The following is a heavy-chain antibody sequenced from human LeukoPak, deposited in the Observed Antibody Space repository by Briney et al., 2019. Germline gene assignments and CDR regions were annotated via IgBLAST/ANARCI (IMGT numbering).Heavy chain of an antibody. D-gene: IGHD5-18*01. CDR1: GFTFSDFS. Sequence: GGSLRLSCAASGFTFSDFSINWFRMTPCRGLELVSYISGRGSTVGYADSVKGRFTIARDNAKNSVFLQVNSLRAEDAAVYYCARDSVVDTAKIEKFYYYHMDVWGKGTTVTVSS. J-gene: IGHJ6*03. CDR2: ISGRGSTV. V-gene: IGHV3-48*04. CDR3: ARDSVVDTAKIEKFYYYHMDV.